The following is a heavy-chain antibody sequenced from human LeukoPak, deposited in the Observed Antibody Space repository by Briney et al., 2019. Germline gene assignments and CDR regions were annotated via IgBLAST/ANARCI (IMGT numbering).Heavy chain of an antibody. CDR2: TYLSGST. J-gene: IGHJ6*03. CDR1: GYSISSGYY. D-gene: IGHD4-11*01. V-gene: IGHV4-38-2*02. CDR3: AREAFYSTVDYYYYYYYMDV. Sequence: SETLSLTCAVSGYSISSGYYWGWIRQPPGKGLEWIGSTYLSGSTYYNPSLTSRVTISVDTSKYQFSLKLSSVTAADTAVYYCAREAFYSTVDYYYYYYYMDVWGKGTTVTVSS.